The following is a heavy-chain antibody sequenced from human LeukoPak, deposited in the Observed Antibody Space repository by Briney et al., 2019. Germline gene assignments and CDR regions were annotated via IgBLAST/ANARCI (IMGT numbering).Heavy chain of an antibody. Sequence: SETPSLTCAVYGGSFSGYYWSWIRQPPGKGLEWIGEINHSGSTNYNPSLKSRVTISVDTSRNQFSLKLSSVTAADTAVYYCARGTRGYCSGGSCHRFDYWGQGTLVTVSS. CDR3: ARGTRGYCSGGSCHRFDY. D-gene: IGHD2-15*01. V-gene: IGHV4-34*01. J-gene: IGHJ4*02. CDR2: INHSGST. CDR1: GGSFSGYY.